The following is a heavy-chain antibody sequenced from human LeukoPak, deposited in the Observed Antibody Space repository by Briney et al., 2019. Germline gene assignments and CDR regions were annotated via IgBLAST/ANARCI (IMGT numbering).Heavy chain of an antibody. CDR2: ISSSSSYI. V-gene: IGHV3-21*01. Sequence: PGGSLRLSCAASGFTFSSYCMNWVRQAPGKGLEWVSSISSSSSYIYYADSVKGRFTISRDKAKNSLYLQMNSLRAEDTAIYYCAREGMVATFDYWGQGTLVTVSS. J-gene: IGHJ4*02. D-gene: IGHD5-12*01. CDR1: GFTFSSYC. CDR3: AREGMVATFDY.